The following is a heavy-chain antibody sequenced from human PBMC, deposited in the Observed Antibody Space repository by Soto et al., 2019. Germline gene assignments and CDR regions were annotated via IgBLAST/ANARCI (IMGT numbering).Heavy chain of an antibody. CDR3: AKDLGYGSSWRYALDM. J-gene: IGHJ3*02. D-gene: IGHD6-13*01. CDR1: GLTFSSYA. Sequence: GGSLRLSCGASGLTFSSYAMNWVRQTPGQGLEWVSGISGSGTITHYADSVKGRFTISRDNSRNTLHLQMLSLRAEDTGVYYCAKDLGYGSSWRYALDMWGKGTLVTVSS. V-gene: IGHV3-23*01. CDR2: ISGSGTIT.